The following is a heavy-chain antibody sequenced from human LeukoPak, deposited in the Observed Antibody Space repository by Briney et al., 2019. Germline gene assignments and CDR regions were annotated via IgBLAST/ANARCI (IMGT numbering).Heavy chain of an antibody. CDR2: IYHSGST. D-gene: IGHD6-13*01. CDR1: GGSISSSNW. CDR3: ALYSSSSRAFDI. J-gene: IGHJ3*02. Sequence: PSETLSLTCAVSGGSISSSNWWSWVRQPPGKGLEWIGEIYHSGSTNYNPSLKSRVTISVDKSKNQFSLKLSSVTAADTAVYYCALYSSSSRAFDIWGQGTMVTVSS. V-gene: IGHV4-4*02.